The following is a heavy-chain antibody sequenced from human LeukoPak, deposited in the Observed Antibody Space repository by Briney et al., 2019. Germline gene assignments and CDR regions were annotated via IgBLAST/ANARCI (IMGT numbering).Heavy chain of an antibody. CDR1: GLTFNDYY. CDR2: ISYDGSNK. J-gene: IGHJ4*02. D-gene: IGHD3-10*01. CDR3: ARADYYGSGSFDY. Sequence: GGSLRLSCAASGLTFNDYYMSWIRQAPGKGLEWVAVISYDGSNKYYADSVKGRFTISRDNSKNTLYLQMNSLRAEDTAVYYCARADYYGSGSFDYWDQGTLVTVSS. V-gene: IGHV3-30*04.